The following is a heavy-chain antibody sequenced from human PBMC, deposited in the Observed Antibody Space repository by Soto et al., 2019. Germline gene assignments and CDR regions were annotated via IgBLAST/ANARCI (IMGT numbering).Heavy chain of an antibody. Sequence: SETQSLTCSVSGVSVSSSSYYLAWDRPPPGKGLEWIGSVYDSGSTYYNPSLVSRVTISVDKSKNQFSLKLMSLSAADTAVYYCGRLEGMATISYYFDFWGQGALVTVSS. CDR2: VYDSGST. V-gene: IGHV4-39*01. CDR1: GVSVSSSSYY. J-gene: IGHJ4*02. D-gene: IGHD2-8*01. CDR3: GRLEGMATISYYFDF.